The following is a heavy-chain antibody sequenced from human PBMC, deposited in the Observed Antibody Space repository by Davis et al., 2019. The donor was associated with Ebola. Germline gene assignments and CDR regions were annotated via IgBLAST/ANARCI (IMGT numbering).Heavy chain of an antibody. V-gene: IGHV4-39*07. CDR1: GDSISSSSYY. J-gene: IGHJ5*02. CDR2: IYYSGST. Sequence: SETLSLTCTVSGDSISSSSYYWVWIRQPPGKGLEWIGYIYYSGSTYYNPSLKSRVTISVDTSKNQFSLKLSSVTAADTAVYYCARDIVVVVAGLNWFDPWGQGTLVTVSS. D-gene: IGHD2-15*01. CDR3: ARDIVVVVAGLNWFDP.